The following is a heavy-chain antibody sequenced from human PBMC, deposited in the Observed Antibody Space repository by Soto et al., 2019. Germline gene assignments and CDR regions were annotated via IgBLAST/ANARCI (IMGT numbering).Heavy chain of an antibody. J-gene: IGHJ4*02. CDR1: GYIFTKHD. V-gene: IGHV1-18*01. D-gene: IGHD5-18*01. CDR2: ISAHNGYT. CDR3: ARVYGYGYGHFDF. Sequence: QVQLVQSGAEVREPGASVKVSCKTSGYIFTKHDISWVRQAPGQGLEWLGWISAHNGYTNYAENVQGRLTMTTDSSTSTAYMELRSLRADDTAIYYCARVYGYGYGHFDFWGQGTLVTASS.